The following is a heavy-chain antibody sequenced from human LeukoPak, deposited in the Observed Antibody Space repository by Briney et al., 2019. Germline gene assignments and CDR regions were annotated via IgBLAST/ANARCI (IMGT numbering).Heavy chain of an antibody. J-gene: IGHJ5*02. CDR1: GYTFTSYD. CDR2: MNPNSGNT. CDR3: ARARVHLARLANWFDP. Sequence: GASVKVSCKASGYTFTSYDINWVRLATGQGLEWMGWMNPNSGNTGYAQKFQGRVTITRNTSISTAYMELSSLTSEDTAVYYCARARVHLARLANWFDPWGQGTLVTVPS. V-gene: IGHV1-8*03. D-gene: IGHD4/OR15-4a*01.